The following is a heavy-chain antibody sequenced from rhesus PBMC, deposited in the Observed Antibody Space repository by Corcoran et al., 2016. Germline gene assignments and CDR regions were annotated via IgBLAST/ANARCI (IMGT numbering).Heavy chain of an antibody. CDR3: ARERAYYEDDYCYYYTERWNRFDV. D-gene: IGHD3-9*01. J-gene: IGHJ5-1*01. CDR2: IYGSSTST. Sequence: VQLVESGGGLVQPGGSLRLSCAASGFTFSSYDMSWIRQPPGKGLEWIGYIYGSSTSTNYNHSLKSRVTISKDTSKNQFSLKLSSVTAADTAVYYCARERAYYEDDYCYYYTERWNRFDVWGPGVLVTVSS. V-gene: IGHV4S10*01. CDR1: GFTFSSYD.